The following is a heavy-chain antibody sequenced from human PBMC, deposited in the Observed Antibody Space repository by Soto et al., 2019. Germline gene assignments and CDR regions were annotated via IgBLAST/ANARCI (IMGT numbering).Heavy chain of an antibody. V-gene: IGHV3-9*01. CDR2: ISWDSRSV. CDR1: GFTFEDYA. D-gene: IGHD6-6*01. Sequence: VHLVESGGGLVQPGGSLRLSCAVSGFTFEDYAMHWVRQAPGKGLEWVSGISWDSRSVAYADSVKGRFTISRDNAENSLQLQMNSLRAEDTAVYYCAKDSIRRSFSRSSTRARDAFDIWGQGTMVTVSS. CDR3: AKDSIRRSFSRSSTRARDAFDI. J-gene: IGHJ3*02.